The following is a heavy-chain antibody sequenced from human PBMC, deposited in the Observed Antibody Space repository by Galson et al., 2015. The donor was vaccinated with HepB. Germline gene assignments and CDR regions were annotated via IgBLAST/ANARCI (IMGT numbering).Heavy chain of an antibody. CDR1: GFTFSTHT. CDR2: ISTGSTYI. CDR3: ARDRGPYGSGSYYGFDY. J-gene: IGHJ4*02. D-gene: IGHD3-10*01. Sequence: SLRLSCAASGFTFSTHTMNWVRQAPGKGLEWVSGISTGSTYIYYADSVRGRFTVSRDNAKNTLYLQMNSLTAEDTAVYYCARDRGPYGSGSYYGFDYWGQGTLVTVSS. V-gene: IGHV3-21*06.